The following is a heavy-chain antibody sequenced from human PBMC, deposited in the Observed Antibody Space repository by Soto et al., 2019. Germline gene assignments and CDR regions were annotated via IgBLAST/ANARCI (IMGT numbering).Heavy chain of an antibody. CDR1: GGTFSSYT. CDR2: IIPILGIA. Sequence: SVKVSCKASGGTFSSYTISWVRQAPGQGLEWMGRIIPILGIANSAQKFQGRVTITADKSTSTAYMELSSLRSEDTAVYYCARDLGGVTIVRGVIIVPYYFDYSGQ. D-gene: IGHD3-10*01. V-gene: IGHV1-69*04. CDR3: ARDLGGVTIVRGVIIVPYYFDY. J-gene: IGHJ4*02.